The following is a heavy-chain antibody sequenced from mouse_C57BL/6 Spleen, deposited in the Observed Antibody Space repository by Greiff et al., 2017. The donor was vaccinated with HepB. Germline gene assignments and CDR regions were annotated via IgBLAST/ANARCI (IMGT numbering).Heavy chain of an antibody. Sequence: VMLVESGPGLVQPSQSLSITCTVSGFSLTSYGVHWVRQSPGKGLEWLGVIWSGGSTDYNAAFISRLSISKDNSKSQVFFKMNSLQADDTAIYYCARDIYYYGSSYAMDYWGQGTSVTVSS. CDR2: IWSGGST. J-gene: IGHJ4*01. D-gene: IGHD1-1*01. V-gene: IGHV2-2*01. CDR1: GFSLTSYG. CDR3: ARDIYYYGSSYAMDY.